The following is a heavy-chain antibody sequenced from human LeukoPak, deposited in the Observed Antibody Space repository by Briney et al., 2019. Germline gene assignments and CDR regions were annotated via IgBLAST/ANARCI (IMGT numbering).Heavy chain of an antibody. CDR1: GFSFSTYD. CDR2: IGSGGDT. J-gene: IGHJ4*02. D-gene: IGHD6-19*01. Sequence: GGSLRLSCAGSGFSFSTYDMLWVRQAPGKGLEWVSAIGSGGDTYYAGSVKGRFTISRESANNSFYLQMNSLNAGDTAVYFCARAVAGTDEIDSWGQGTLVTVSS. V-gene: IGHV3-13*01. CDR3: ARAVAGTDEIDS.